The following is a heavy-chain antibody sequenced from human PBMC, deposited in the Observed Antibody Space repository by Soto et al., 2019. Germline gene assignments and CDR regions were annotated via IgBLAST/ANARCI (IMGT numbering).Heavy chain of an antibody. J-gene: IGHJ5*02. Sequence: SVKVSCKASGGSFSTSSISWVRQAPGQGLEWMGGIIPIFGTANYAQKFQGRVTITADESMSTAYMELSSLRSEDTAVYYCARDFMVRGVITLQAWGQGTLVTVSS. CDR2: IIPIFGTA. D-gene: IGHD3-10*01. V-gene: IGHV1-69*13. CDR3: ARDFMVRGVITLQA. CDR1: GGSFSTSS.